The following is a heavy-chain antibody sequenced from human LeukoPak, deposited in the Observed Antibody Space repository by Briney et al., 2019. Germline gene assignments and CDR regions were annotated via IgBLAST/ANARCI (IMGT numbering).Heavy chain of an antibody. Sequence: ASVKVSCKASGYTFTGYYMHWVRQAPGQGLEWMGWINPNSGGTNYAQKFQGRVTMTRDTSISTAYMELSRLRSDDTAVYYCARVRGHVRMTTVTTWGRGDAFDIWGQGTMVTVSS. CDR1: GYTFTGYY. D-gene: IGHD4-17*01. V-gene: IGHV1-2*02. CDR2: INPNSGGT. CDR3: ARVRGHVRMTTVTTWGRGDAFDI. J-gene: IGHJ3*02.